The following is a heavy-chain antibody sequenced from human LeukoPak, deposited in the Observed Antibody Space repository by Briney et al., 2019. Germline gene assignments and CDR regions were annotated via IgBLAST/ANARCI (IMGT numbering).Heavy chain of an antibody. CDR2: ISHSGST. J-gene: IGHJ4*02. V-gene: IGHV4-34*01. CDR1: GGSFSGYY. Sequence: SETLSLTCAVYGGSFSGYYWSWIRQPPGKGLEWIGEISHSGSTNYNPSLKSRVTISVDTSKNQFSLKLSSVTAADTAVYYCARVILSGSYPFDYWGQGTLVTVSS. CDR3: ARVILSGSYPFDY. D-gene: IGHD1-26*01.